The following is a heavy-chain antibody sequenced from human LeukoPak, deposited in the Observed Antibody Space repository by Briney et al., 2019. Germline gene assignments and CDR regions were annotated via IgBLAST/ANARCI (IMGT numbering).Heavy chain of an antibody. J-gene: IGHJ4*02. CDR3: ARDIAYGDYYFDY. CDR2: ISSSSSYI. CDR1: GFTFSSYS. V-gene: IGHV3-21*01. Sequence: GGSLRLSCAASGFTFSSYSMNWVRQAPGKGLEWVSSISSSSSYIYYADSVKGRFTISRDNAKNSLYLQMNSLRAEDTAVYYCARDIAYGDYYFDYWGQGTLVTVSS. D-gene: IGHD4-17*01.